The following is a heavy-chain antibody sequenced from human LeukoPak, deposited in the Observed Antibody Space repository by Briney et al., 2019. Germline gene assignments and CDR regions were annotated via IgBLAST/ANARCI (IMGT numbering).Heavy chain of an antibody. CDR2: ISGSGGST. J-gene: IGHJ5*02. Sequence: GGSLRLSCAASGFTFSSYAMSWVRQAPGKGLEWVSGISGSGGSTYYADSVRGRLTISRDNSKNTLYLQMNSLRAEDTAVYYCAKDRGHGWGSNWFDPWGQGTLVTVSS. D-gene: IGHD6-19*01. V-gene: IGHV3-23*01. CDR1: GFTFSSYA. CDR3: AKDRGHGWGSNWFDP.